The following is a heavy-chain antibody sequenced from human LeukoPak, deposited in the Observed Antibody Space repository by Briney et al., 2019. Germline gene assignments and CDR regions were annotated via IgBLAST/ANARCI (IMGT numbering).Heavy chain of an antibody. J-gene: IGHJ4*02. CDR3: AKDSAVAGTDSDY. CDR1: GFTFSSYS. Sequence: GGSLRLSCAASGFTFSSYSMNWVRQAPGKGLEWVSSISSSSSYIYYADSVKGRFTISRDNAKNSLYLQMNSLRAEDTAVYYCAKDSAVAGTDSDYWGQGTLVTVSS. V-gene: IGHV3-21*01. D-gene: IGHD6-19*01. CDR2: ISSSSSYI.